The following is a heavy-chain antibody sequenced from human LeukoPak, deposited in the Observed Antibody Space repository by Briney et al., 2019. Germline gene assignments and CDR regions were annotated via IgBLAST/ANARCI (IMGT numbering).Heavy chain of an antibody. D-gene: IGHD6-19*01. Sequence: ASVRVSCKASGYTFTEYYMHWVRQAPGQGLEWMGWINPNSGAIKYAQKFQGRVTMTRDTSISTLYMELSRLRSDDTAVYYCARVRAYSSGWNFDYWGQGSLVTVSS. J-gene: IGHJ4*02. V-gene: IGHV1-2*02. CDR2: INPNSGAI. CDR3: ARVRAYSSGWNFDY. CDR1: GYTFTEYY.